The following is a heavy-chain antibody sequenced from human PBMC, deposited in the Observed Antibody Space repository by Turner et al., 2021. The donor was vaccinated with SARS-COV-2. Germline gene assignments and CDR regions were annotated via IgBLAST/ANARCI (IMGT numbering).Heavy chain of an antibody. CDR3: ARGGLYYYDSSAYYGDAFDI. J-gene: IGHJ3*02. D-gene: IGHD3-22*01. V-gene: IGHV1-2*02. Sequence: QVQLVQSGAEVKKPGASVKVSCKASGYTFTGYYMHWVRQAPGQGLEWMGWINPNSGGTNYAQNCQGRVTMTRDTSISTAYMELSRLRSDDTAVYYCARGGLYYYDSSAYYGDAFDIWGQGTMVTVSS. CDR1: GYTFTGYY. CDR2: INPNSGGT.